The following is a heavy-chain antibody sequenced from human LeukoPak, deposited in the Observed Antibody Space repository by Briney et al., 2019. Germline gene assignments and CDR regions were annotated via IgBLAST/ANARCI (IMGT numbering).Heavy chain of an antibody. Sequence: GASVKVSCKASGYTFTGYYMHWVRQAPGQGLEWMGWINPNSGGTNYAQKFQGRVTMTRDTSISTAYMELSRLRSDDTAVYYCARGGPYDFWSGYWPSYYFDYWGQGTLVTVSS. CDR2: INPNSGGT. V-gene: IGHV1-2*02. CDR1: GYTFTGYY. J-gene: IGHJ4*02. CDR3: ARGGPYDFWSGYWPSYYFDY. D-gene: IGHD3-3*01.